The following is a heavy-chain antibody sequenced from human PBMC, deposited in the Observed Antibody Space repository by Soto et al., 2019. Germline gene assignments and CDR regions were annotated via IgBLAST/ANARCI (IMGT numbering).Heavy chain of an antibody. CDR2: IYYNVTT. CDR1: GGSISSSSYY. CDR3: ARIAAYGMDV. J-gene: IGHJ6*02. D-gene: IGHD2-15*01. Sequence: QLQLQESGPGLVKPSETLSLTCTVSGGSISSSSYYWGWIRQPPGKGLEWIGNIYYNVTTYKSSLKSRVTISGDTSNNQFSLRLSSVTAADTAVYYCARIAAYGMDVWGQGTTVTVSS. V-gene: IGHV4-39*01.